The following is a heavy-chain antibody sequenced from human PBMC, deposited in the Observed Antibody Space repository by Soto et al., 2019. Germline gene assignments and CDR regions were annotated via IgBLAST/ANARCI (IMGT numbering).Heavy chain of an antibody. Sequence: QVQLQEAGPGLVKPSQTLFLTCTISGGSITSCGYYWRWIRQHPGQGLEWIGYIYASGSSHYNPSLKRRVTISVDTSKNQFSLKLSSVTAADTAVYYCASFRWGVVGAAADVDYWCQGTLVTVSS. CDR3: ASFRWGVVGAAADVDY. D-gene: IGHD6-13*01. CDR2: IYASGSS. V-gene: IGHV4-31*03. J-gene: IGHJ4*02. CDR1: GGSITSCGYY.